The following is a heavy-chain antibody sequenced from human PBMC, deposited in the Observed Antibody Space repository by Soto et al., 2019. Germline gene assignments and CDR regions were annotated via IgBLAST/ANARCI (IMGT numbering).Heavy chain of an antibody. V-gene: IGHV1-69*06. CDR3: ARSYCDYVWGSYRSDGNWFDP. J-gene: IGHJ5*02. Sequence: ASVKVSCKASGGTFSSYAISWVRQAPGQGLEWMGGIIPIFGTANYAQKFQGRVTITADKSTSTAYMELSSLRSEDTAVYYCARSYCDYVWGSYRSDGNWFDPWGQGTLVTVSS. CDR1: GGTFSSYA. D-gene: IGHD3-16*02. CDR2: IIPIFGTA.